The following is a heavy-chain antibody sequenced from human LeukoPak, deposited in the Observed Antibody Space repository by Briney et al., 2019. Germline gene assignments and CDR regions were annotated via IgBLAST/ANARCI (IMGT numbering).Heavy chain of an antibody. CDR1: GLTFGSQW. D-gene: IGHD2-15*01. CDR2: IGGDGTRK. Sequence: GGSLRLSCVASGLTFGSQWMTWVRQAPGKGLEWLANIGGDGTRKFYEDSVKGRFTISRDNAESSLYLQMNNLRVEDTAVYYCARDGGWRLLDYWGRGTQVTVSS. J-gene: IGHJ4*02. CDR3: ARDGGWRLLDY. V-gene: IGHV3-7*01.